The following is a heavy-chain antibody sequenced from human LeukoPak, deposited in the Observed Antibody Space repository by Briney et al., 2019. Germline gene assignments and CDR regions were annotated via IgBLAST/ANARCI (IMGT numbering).Heavy chain of an antibody. Sequence: PGGSLRLSCAASGFTFSSYGMHWVRQAPGKGLEWVAGISNDGSSKDYAGSVKDRFTISRDNSKNTMYLQMNSLRAEDTAVYYCAKAAYCTSTSCHFSGYAQRPLDSWGQGTLLTVSS. CDR3: AKAAYCTSTSCHFSGYAQRPLDS. CDR2: ISNDGSSK. J-gene: IGHJ4*02. V-gene: IGHV3-30*18. CDR1: GFTFSSYG. D-gene: IGHD2-2*01.